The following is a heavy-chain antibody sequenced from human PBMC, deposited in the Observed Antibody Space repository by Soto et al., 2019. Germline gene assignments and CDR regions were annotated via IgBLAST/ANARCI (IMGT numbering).Heavy chain of an antibody. CDR1: GFTFSSYG. V-gene: IGHV3-30*03. CDR3: VTERYEKLCLEDYGMDV. J-gene: IGHJ6*02. CDR2: ISYDGTDK. D-gene: IGHD3-16*01. Sequence: PGGSLRLSCAASGFTFSSYGIHWVRQAPGKGLEWVALISYDGTDKYYADSVKGRFTISRDNSKNTLYLQMSSLGPEDTAVYYCVTERYEKLCLEDYGMDVWGQGTTVTVSS.